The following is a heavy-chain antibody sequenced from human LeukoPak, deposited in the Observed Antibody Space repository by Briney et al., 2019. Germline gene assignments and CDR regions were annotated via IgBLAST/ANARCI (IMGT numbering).Heavy chain of an antibody. CDR1: GGSISSYY. D-gene: IGHD6-13*01. V-gene: IGHV4-59*01. J-gene: IGHJ4*02. CDR3: ARYSSSWYGVDY. Sequence: SETLSLTCTVSGGSISSYYWSWIRQPPGKGLEWIGYIYYSGSTNYNPSLKSRVTISVDTSKNQFSLKLSSVTAADTAVYYRARYSSSWYGVDYWGQGTLVTVSS. CDR2: IYYSGST.